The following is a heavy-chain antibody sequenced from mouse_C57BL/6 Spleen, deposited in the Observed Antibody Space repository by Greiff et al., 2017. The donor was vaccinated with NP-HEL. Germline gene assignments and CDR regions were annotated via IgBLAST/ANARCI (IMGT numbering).Heavy chain of an antibody. D-gene: IGHD1-1*01. CDR3: TGNYYGSSGAY. J-gene: IGHJ3*01. V-gene: IGHV5-9-1*02. CDR2: ISSGGDYI. Sequence: EVKLVESGEGLVKPGGSLKLSCAASGFTFSSYAMSWVRQTPEKRLEWVAYISSGGDYIYYADTVKGRFTISRDNARNTLYLQMSSLKSEDTAMYYCTGNYYGSSGAYWGQGTLVTVSA. CDR1: GFTFSSYA.